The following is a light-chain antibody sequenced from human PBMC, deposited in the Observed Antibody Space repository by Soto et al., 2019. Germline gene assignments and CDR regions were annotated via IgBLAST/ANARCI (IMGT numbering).Light chain of an antibody. Sequence: ELTRTPATLSLSPGKSATLXXRARQTVSGDYLAWYQQKPGQAPRLLIYGASNRAAGIPARFSGSGSGTDFTLTINSLEPEDFAVYYCQQRSNWPPIPFGQGARLEIK. J-gene: IGKJ5*01. V-gene: IGKV3-11*01. CDR2: GAS. CDR1: QTVSGDY. CDR3: QQRSNWPPIP.